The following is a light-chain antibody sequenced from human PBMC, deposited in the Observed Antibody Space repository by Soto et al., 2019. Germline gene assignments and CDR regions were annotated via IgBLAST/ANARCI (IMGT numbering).Light chain of an antibody. Sequence: GDRVTITCRASQSISIYLNWYQLKPGKAPNLLIYGASYLKSGVPDRFSGSGSGTDFTLTISRVAPEDFAVYYCQQYGSLTITFGQGTRLEIK. J-gene: IGKJ5*01. CDR3: QQYGSLTIT. CDR2: GAS. V-gene: IGKV1-39*02. CDR1: QSISIY.